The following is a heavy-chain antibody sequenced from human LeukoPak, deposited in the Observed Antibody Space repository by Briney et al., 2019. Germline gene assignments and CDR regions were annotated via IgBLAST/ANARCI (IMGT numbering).Heavy chain of an antibody. J-gene: IGHJ4*02. D-gene: IGHD1-26*01. CDR3: AAQTNSESYYWWG. CDR2: ISGSAFST. V-gene: IGHV3-23*01. CDR1: GFTFSSYA. Sequence: GRSLRLSCAASGFTFSSYAMSWVRQAPGEGLEWVSSISGSAFSTYYVDSVKGRFTISRDNSKSTLYLQMKSLRAEDTAVYYCAAQTNSESYYWWGWGQGTLVTVSS.